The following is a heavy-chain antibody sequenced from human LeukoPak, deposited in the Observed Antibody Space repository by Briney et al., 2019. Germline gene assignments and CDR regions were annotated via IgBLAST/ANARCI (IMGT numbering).Heavy chain of an antibody. CDR1: GFSLSGYW. Sequence: GGSLRLSCVASGFSLSGYWMYWVRQAPGKGLMYISRNNGDGSTTNYADVVKGRFTMSRDNVKNTLYLQMNSRRVEDTAVYYCARDPRNVGLAPWGQGTLVTVSS. V-gene: IGHV3-74*01. D-gene: IGHD2-15*01. J-gene: IGHJ5*02. CDR3: ARDPRNVGLAP. CDR2: NNGDGSTT.